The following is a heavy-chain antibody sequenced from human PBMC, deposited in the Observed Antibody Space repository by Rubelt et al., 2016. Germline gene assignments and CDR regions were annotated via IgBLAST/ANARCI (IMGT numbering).Heavy chain of an antibody. CDR2: INHSGST. CDR1: GGSISSSDSY. V-gene: IGHV4-39*07. Sequence: QLHLQESGPGLVKPSETLSLTCTVSGGSISSSDSYWGWIRQPPRKGLEWIGEINHSGSTNYNPSLQSRVTISVDTSKNQCSLKLRSVTAADTAVYYCARGKRFYGIPRDYYYMDVWGKGTTVTVSS. J-gene: IGHJ6*03. D-gene: IGHD1-26*01. CDR3: ARGKRFYGIPRDYYYMDV.